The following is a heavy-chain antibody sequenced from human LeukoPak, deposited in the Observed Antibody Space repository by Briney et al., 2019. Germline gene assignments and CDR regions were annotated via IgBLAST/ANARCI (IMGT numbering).Heavy chain of an antibody. Sequence: PGGSLRLSCAASGFTFSNAWMSWVRQAPGKGLEWVAVISYDGSNKYYADSVKGRFTISRDNSKNTLYLQMNSLRAEDTAVYYCAKDPRWGSSGYQPYYFDYWGQGTLVTVSS. CDR3: AKDPRWGSSGYQPYYFDY. CDR1: GFTFSNAW. CDR2: ISYDGSNK. V-gene: IGHV3-30*18. J-gene: IGHJ4*02. D-gene: IGHD5-12*01.